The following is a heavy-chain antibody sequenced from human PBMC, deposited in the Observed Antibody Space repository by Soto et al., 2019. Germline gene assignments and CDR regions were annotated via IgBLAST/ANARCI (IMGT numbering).Heavy chain of an antibody. CDR2: IIPIFGTA. CDR1: GGTFSSDA. Sequence: QVQLVQSGAEVKKPGSSVKVSCKASGGTFSSDAISWVRQAPGQGLEWMGGIIPIFGTANYAQKFQGRVTITADESTSTAYMELSILRSEDTAVYYCARTLVGSSGYPSGGMDVWGQGTTVTVSS. CDR3: ARTLVGSSGYPSGGMDV. J-gene: IGHJ6*02. D-gene: IGHD5-12*01. V-gene: IGHV1-69*01.